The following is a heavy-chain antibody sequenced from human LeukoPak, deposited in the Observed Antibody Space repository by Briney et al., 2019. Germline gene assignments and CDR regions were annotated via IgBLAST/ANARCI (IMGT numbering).Heavy chain of an antibody. D-gene: IGHD2-15*01. CDR3: ARDPTPRYCSGGSCYTHYGMDV. Sequence: GGSLRLSCAASGFTFSSYTMTWVRQAPEKGLEWVSSISSSSSYIYYADSVKGRLTISRDNAKNSLYLQMNSLRAEDTAVYYCARDPTPRYCSGGSCYTHYGMDVSGQGTTVTVSS. CDR2: ISSSSSYI. CDR1: GFTFSSYT. J-gene: IGHJ6*02. V-gene: IGHV3-21*01.